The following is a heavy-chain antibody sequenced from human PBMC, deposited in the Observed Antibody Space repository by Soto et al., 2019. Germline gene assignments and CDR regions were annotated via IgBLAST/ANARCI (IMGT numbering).Heavy chain of an antibody. D-gene: IGHD5-12*01. CDR2: ISSSSGST. CDR1: EFTFSNYA. CDR3: AKVGSERYSGQHSDY. V-gene: IGHV3-23*01. J-gene: IGHJ4*02. Sequence: EVQLLESGGGLVQPAGSLRLSCAASEFTFSNYAMKWVRQAPGKGLEWFSTISSSSGSTSYADSVKGRFTISRDNSKNFLYLQMNSLRGDDTAVYYCAKVGSERYSGQHSDYWGQGTLVTISS.